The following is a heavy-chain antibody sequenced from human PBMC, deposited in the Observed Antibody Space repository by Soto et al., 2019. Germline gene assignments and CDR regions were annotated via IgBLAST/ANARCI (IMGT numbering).Heavy chain of an antibody. CDR3: ARCAYSGSLNWFHP. CDR1: GYSFTNYW. Sequence: GESLKISCKGSGYSFTNYWIGWVRQMPGKGLEWMGIIYPGDSDTSYSPSFQGQVTISADKSITTAYLQWSSLKASDTAIYYCARCAYSGSLNWFHPWGQGTLVTVSS. CDR2: IYPGDSDT. D-gene: IGHD1-26*01. V-gene: IGHV5-51*01. J-gene: IGHJ5*02.